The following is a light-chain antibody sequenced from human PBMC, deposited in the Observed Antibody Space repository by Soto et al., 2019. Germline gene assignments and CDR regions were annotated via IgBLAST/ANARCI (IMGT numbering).Light chain of an antibody. CDR2: GAS. CDR1: QSVRSN. CDR3: QEYDNCPRWT. V-gene: IGKV3-15*01. Sequence: TVMPQSPATLPVSPGERATLSCRASQSVRSNLAWYQQKPGQAPRLLIYGASTRATGVPARFSGSGSGTEFTLTINSLQSEDFALYYCQEYDNCPRWTFGQGTKVDI. J-gene: IGKJ1*01.